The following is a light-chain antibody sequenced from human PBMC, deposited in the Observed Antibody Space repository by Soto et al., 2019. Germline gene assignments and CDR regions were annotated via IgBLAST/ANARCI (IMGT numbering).Light chain of an antibody. CDR2: DTD. CDR1: TSNIGNNY. V-gene: IGLV1-51*01. J-gene: IGLJ3*02. CDR3: PAWDSGLSAVV. Sequence: QSVLTQPPSVSAAPGQKVAISCSGSTSNIGNNYVSWYQQLPEKAPKLLIYDTDKRPSGIPDRFSGSKSGTSATLGITGRQTGDEAEYYCPAWDSGLSAVVFGGGTKVTVL.